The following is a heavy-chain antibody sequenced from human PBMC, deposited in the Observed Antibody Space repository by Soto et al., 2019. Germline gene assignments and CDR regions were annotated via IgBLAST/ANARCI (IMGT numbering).Heavy chain of an antibody. J-gene: IGHJ6*02. CDR1: GYMFTSYW. Sequence: GESLKISCKSSGYMFTSYWIAWVRQMPGKGLEWMGIIYPGDSDTRYSPSFQGQVTISADRSISSAYLQWSSLKASDTAIYYCARREFGSDYNYYGMDVWGHGTTVTVSS. CDR3: ARREFGSDYNYYGMDV. CDR2: IYPGDSDT. D-gene: IGHD3-10*01. V-gene: IGHV5-51*01.